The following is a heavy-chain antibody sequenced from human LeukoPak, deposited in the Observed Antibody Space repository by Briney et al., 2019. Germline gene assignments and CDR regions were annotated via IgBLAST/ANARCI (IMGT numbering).Heavy chain of an antibody. Sequence: HGESLKISCKGSGYSFTSYWIGWVRQMPGKGLEWMGIIYPGDSDTRYSPSFQGQVTISADKSISTAYLQWSSLKASDTAMYYCARRGSGIAVAGTTDFDYWGQGTLVTVSS. V-gene: IGHV5-51*01. CDR1: GYSFTSYW. CDR2: IYPGDSDT. CDR3: ARRGSGIAVAGTTDFDY. D-gene: IGHD6-19*01. J-gene: IGHJ4*02.